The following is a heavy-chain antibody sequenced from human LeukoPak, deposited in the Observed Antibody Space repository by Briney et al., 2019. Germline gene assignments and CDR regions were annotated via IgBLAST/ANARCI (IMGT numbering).Heavy chain of an antibody. CDR1: GSTFSRTW. CDR3: VVERGAR. CDR2: MRLAGSVT. D-gene: IGHD1-1*01. Sequence: GGSLRLSCAASGSTFSRTWMSWVRQAPGKGLEWVAVMRLAGSVTYYVESVKGRFTISRDNTKNLLYLQMNNLRVEDTAVYYCVVERGARWGQGTLVTVSS. J-gene: IGHJ4*02. V-gene: IGHV3-7*01.